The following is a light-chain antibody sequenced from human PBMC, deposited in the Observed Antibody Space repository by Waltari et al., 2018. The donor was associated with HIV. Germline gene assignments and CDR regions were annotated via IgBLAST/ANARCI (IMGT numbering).Light chain of an antibody. J-gene: IGLJ2*01. CDR1: SSNIGSNP. Sequence: RVTFSCSGSSSNIGSNPVDWYQKLPGTAPRLLIYNNNQRPSGVPDRFSGSKSGTSASLAISGLQSEDEADYYCAAWDDSLNGHVLFGGGTKLTVL. V-gene: IGLV1-44*01. CDR3: AAWDDSLNGHVL. CDR2: NNN.